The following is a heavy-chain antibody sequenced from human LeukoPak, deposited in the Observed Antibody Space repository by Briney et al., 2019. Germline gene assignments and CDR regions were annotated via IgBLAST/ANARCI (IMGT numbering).Heavy chain of an antibody. CDR2: ISSTGGTT. J-gene: IGHJ4*02. V-gene: IGHV3-23*01. Sequence: PGGSLRLSCAASGFTFSDYGMSWVRQAPGKGLEWVSSISSTGGTTYYADSVKGRFTISRDNSKNTLFLQMNSLRPDDTAVYYCATTLGSGWKFDYWGQGTLVTVSS. D-gene: IGHD6-19*01. CDR1: GFTFSDYG. CDR3: ATTLGSGWKFDY.